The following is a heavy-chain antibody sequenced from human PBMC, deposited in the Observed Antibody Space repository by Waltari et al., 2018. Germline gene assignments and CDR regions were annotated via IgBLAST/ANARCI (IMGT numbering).Heavy chain of an antibody. CDR1: GCSINSYY. D-gene: IGHD3-9*01. CDR3: ARLTGYSQESFFDH. Sequence: QVQLQESGPGLVKPSETLSLTCAVSGCSINSYYWSWIRQPPGKGLEWIGHIHYRGSTTYRSSLRSRLSISLDTSKNQFSLKLRSVSAADTAIYYCARLTGYSQESFFDHWGQGALITVSS. CDR2: IHYRGST. J-gene: IGHJ4*02. V-gene: IGHV4-59*01.